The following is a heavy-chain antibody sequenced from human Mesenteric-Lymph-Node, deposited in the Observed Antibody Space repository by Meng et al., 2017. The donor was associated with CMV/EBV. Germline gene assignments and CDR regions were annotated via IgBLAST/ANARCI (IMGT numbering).Heavy chain of an antibody. D-gene: IGHD2-2*01. CDR3: AMDMEDIVVVPAAYGDAFDI. CDR1: GFTFSSYG. V-gene: IGHV3-30*02. Sequence: GESLKISCVASGFTFSSYGMHWVRQAPGKGLEWVAFIRYDGSNKYYADSVKGRFTISRDNSKNTLYLQMNSLRAEDTAVYYCAMDMEDIVVVPAAYGDAFDIWGQGTMVTVSS. CDR2: IRYDGSNK. J-gene: IGHJ3*02.